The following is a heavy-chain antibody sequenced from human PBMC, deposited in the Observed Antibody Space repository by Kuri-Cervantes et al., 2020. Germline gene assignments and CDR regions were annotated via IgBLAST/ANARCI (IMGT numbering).Heavy chain of an antibody. Sequence: ASGKVSCKVSGYTLTELSMHWVRQAPGKGLEWMGGFDPEDGETIYAQKFQGRVTMTEDTSTDTAYVELSSLRSEDTAVYYCATDRHYGDYDWVQHWGQGTLVTVSS. CDR2: FDPEDGET. D-gene: IGHD4-17*01. V-gene: IGHV1-24*01. J-gene: IGHJ1*01. CDR1: GYTLTELS. CDR3: ATDRHYGDYDWVQH.